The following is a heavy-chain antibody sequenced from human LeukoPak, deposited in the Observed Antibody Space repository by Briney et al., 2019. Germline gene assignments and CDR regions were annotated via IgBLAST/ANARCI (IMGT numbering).Heavy chain of an antibody. V-gene: IGHV5-51*01. CDR2: IYPGDSDT. CDR1: GYLFTTYW. D-gene: IGHD1-7*01. Sequence: GASLQISFKASGYLFTTYWIGWVRQMPGKGLEWMGIIYPGDSDTRYSPSFQGQVTISADKSISTAYLQWSSLKASDNAIYYCARGNYGGPFDIWGQGTVVTVSS. J-gene: IGHJ3*02. CDR3: ARGNYGGPFDI.